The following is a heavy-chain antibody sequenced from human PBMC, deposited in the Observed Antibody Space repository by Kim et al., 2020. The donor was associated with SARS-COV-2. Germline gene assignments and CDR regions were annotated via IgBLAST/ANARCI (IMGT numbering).Heavy chain of an antibody. D-gene: IGHD2-2*01. V-gene: IGHV3-11*06. Sequence: GGSLRLSCAASGFTFSDYYMSWIRQAPGKGLEWVSYISSSSSYTNYADSVKGRFTISRDNAKNSLYLQMNSLRAEDTAVYYCARERPYCSSTSCYAFDIWGQGTMVTVSS. CDR2: ISSSSSYT. J-gene: IGHJ3*02. CDR1: GFTFSDYY. CDR3: ARERPYCSSTSCYAFDI.